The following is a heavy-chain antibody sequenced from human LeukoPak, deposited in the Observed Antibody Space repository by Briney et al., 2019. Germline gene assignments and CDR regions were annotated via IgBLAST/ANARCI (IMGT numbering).Heavy chain of an antibody. CDR2: ISSSVSTI. D-gene: IGHD5-12*01. CDR1: GFTFSSYE. CDR3: ARVPVATIKNY. V-gene: IGHV3-48*03. J-gene: IGHJ4*02. Sequence: GGSLRLSCAASGFTFSSYEMNWVRQAPGKGLEWVSYISSSVSTIYYVDSVKGRFTISRDNAKNSLYLQMNSLRAEDTAVYYCARVPVATIKNYWGQGTLVTVSS.